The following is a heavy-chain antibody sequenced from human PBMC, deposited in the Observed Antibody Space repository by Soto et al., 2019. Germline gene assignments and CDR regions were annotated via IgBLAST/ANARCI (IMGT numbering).Heavy chain of an antibody. V-gene: IGHV4-31*03. CDR1: GGSINSGGYY. D-gene: IGHD3-3*01. CDR2: IADFGYT. J-gene: IGHJ4*02. Sequence: LSLTCTVSGGSINSGGYYWTWLRQHPGKGLEWLGYIADFGYTFYNPSLQSRVILSMDTSKSQFSLKLSSATAADTAVYFCARKQAGFFYGIDYWGQGTLVTVSS. CDR3: ARKQAGFFYGIDY.